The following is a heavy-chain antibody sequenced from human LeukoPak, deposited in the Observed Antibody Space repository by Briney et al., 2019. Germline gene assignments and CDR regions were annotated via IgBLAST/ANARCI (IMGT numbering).Heavy chain of an antibody. D-gene: IGHD3-10*01. CDR1: GGSISSSSYY. J-gene: IGHJ4*02. V-gene: IGHV4-39*01. Sequence: SETLSLTCTVSGGSISSSSYYWGWIRQPPGKGLEWIGSIYYSGSTYYNPSLKSRVTISVDTSKNQFSLKLSSVTAADTAVYYCAGLSLLWFGEPQDYWGQGTLVTVPS. CDR2: IYYSGST. CDR3: AGLSLLWFGEPQDY.